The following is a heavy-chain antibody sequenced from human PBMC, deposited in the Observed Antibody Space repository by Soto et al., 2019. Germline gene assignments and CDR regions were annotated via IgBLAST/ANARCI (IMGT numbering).Heavy chain of an antibody. J-gene: IGHJ6*02. Sequence: QVQLVQSGAEVRKSGASVKVSCKASGYTFSDYFIQWLRQAPGQGLEWVAWINPKTAATNYAKKFQDRVTVTSDTSFSTAYLELTRLRPDDTALYSCARIKWGLDYYSGMDVWGQGNAVSVSS. CDR3: ARIKWGLDYYSGMDV. CDR1: GYTFSDYF. CDR2: INPKTAAT. D-gene: IGHD1-26*01. V-gene: IGHV1-2*02.